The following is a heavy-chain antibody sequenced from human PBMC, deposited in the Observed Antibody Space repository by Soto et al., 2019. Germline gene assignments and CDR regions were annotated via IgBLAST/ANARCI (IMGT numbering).Heavy chain of an antibody. Sequence: EVQLVESGGGLIQPGGSLRLSCAASGFTVSSNYMSWVRQAPGKGLEWVSVIYSGGSTYYADSVKGRFTISRDNSKNTLYLQMNSLRAEDTAVYYCARDARRPRGYYYGSGSLEKYYYYGMDVWGQGTTVTVSS. J-gene: IGHJ6*02. D-gene: IGHD3-10*01. V-gene: IGHV3-53*01. CDR1: GFTVSSNY. CDR3: ARDARRPRGYYYGSGSLEKYYYYGMDV. CDR2: IYSGGST.